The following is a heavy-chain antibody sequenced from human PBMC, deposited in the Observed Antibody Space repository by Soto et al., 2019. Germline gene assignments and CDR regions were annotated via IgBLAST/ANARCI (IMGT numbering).Heavy chain of an antibody. CDR3: ASGYCSSTSCLRFSYYYYALDV. CDR1: GGTFSSYA. V-gene: IGHV1-69*13. Sequence: SVKVSCKASGGTFSSYAISWVRQAPGQGLEWMGGIIPIFGTANYAQKFQGRVTITADESTSTAYMELSSLRSEDTAVYYCASGYCSSTSCLRFSYYYYALDVWGPGTTVTVSS. D-gene: IGHD2-2*01. CDR2: IIPIFGTA. J-gene: IGHJ6*02.